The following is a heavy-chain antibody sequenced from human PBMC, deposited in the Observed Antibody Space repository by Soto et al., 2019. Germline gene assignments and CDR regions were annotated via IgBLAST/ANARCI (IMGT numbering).Heavy chain of an antibody. J-gene: IGHJ4*02. CDR3: AQNLPGSYFDY. V-gene: IGHV2-5*02. CDR2: IYWDDDK. Sequence: QITLKESGPTLVKPTQTLTLTCTFSGFSLSTSGVGVGWIRQPPGKALEWLALIYWDDDKRYSPSLKSRLTIPKETPKKQVVLKITNMDPVDTATYYCAQNLPGSYFDYWGQGTLVTVSS. CDR1: GFSLSTSGVG.